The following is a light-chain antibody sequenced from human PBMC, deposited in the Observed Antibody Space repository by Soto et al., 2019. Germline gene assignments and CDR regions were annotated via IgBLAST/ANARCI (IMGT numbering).Light chain of an antibody. CDR2: AAS. J-gene: IGKJ2*01. Sequence: DIQMTQSPSSLSASVGDRVTITCRASQTISSYLNWYQQKPGKAPKLLIYAASSLPSGVPSRFSGSGSGTDFTLTISSLQPEDYATYYCQQSYSTPSSTFGQGTKLEIK. V-gene: IGKV1-39*01. CDR3: QQSYSTPSST. CDR1: QTISSY.